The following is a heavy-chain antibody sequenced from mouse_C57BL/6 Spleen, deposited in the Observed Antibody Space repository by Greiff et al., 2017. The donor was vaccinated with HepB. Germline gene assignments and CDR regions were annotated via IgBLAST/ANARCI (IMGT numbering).Heavy chain of an antibody. Sequence: EVKLMESGGGLVQSGRSLRLSCATSGFTFSDFYMEWVRQAPGKGLEWIAASRNKANDYTTEYSASVKGRFIVSRDTSQSILYLQMNALRAEDTAIDYCARDAPTGPWFAYWGQGTLVTVSA. D-gene: IGHD4-1*02. CDR3: ARDAPTGPWFAY. CDR1: GFTFSDFY. V-gene: IGHV7-1*01. J-gene: IGHJ3*01. CDR2: SRNKANDYTT.